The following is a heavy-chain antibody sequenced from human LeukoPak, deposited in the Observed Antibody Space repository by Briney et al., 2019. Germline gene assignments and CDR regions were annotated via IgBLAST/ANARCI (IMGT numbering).Heavy chain of an antibody. CDR2: IIPILGIA. CDR1: GGTFSSNA. V-gene: IGHV1-69*04. CDR3: ARVKASYYYDEYYFDY. J-gene: IGHJ4*02. D-gene: IGHD3-22*01. Sequence: ASVKVSCKASGGTFSSNAISWVRQAPGQGLEWMGRIIPILGIANYAQKFQGRVTITADKSTSTAYMELSSLRSEDTAVYYCARVKASYYYDEYYFDYWGQGTLVTVSS.